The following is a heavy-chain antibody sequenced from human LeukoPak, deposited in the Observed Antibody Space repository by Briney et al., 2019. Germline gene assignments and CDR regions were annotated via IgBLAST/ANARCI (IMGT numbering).Heavy chain of an antibody. CDR1: GFTFSSYW. CDR2: IKQDGSEK. V-gene: IGHV3-7*01. CDR3: ARFSLVRPHDAFDI. J-gene: IGHJ3*02. D-gene: IGHD3-10*01. Sequence: PGGSLRLSCAASGFTFSSYWMSWVRQAPGKGLEWVANIKQDGSEKYYVDSVKGRFTISRDNAKNSLYLQMNSLRAEDTAVYYCARFSLVRPHDAFDIWGQGTMVTVSS.